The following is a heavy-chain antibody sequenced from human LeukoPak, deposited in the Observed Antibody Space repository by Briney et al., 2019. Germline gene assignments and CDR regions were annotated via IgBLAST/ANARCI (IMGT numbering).Heavy chain of an antibody. CDR1: GFTFSSYT. J-gene: IGHJ4*02. Sequence: PGGSLRLSCAASGFTFSSYTMNWVRQAPGKGLEWVSSISSSSSYMYYADSVKGRFTISRDNSKNTLYLQMNSLRVEDTAVYYCAKGGGATVPFDNWGQGTLVTVSS. D-gene: IGHD4-11*01. CDR3: AKGGGATVPFDN. V-gene: IGHV3-21*04. CDR2: ISSSSSYM.